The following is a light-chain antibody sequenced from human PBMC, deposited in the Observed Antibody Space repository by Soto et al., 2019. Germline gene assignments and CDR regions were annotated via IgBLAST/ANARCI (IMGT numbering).Light chain of an antibody. CDR2: EVN. Sequence: QSALSQPASMSGSPGQSITIPCTGASSDNGLYNYVSWYQHHPGKAPKLLISEVNIRPSGLSDRFSASKAGNTASLTISGLQPEDEAFYYCSCLSTTSTPIVFGTGTKLTVL. CDR3: SCLSTTSTPIV. CDR1: SSDNGLYNY. V-gene: IGLV2-14*01. J-gene: IGLJ1*01.